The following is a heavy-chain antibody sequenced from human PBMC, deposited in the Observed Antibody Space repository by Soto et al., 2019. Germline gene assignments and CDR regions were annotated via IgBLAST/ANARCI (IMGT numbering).Heavy chain of an antibody. V-gene: IGHV3-66*01. D-gene: IGHD3-10*01. CDR3: ARGILRGVIIYYYYMDV. Sequence: EMLVVESGGGLVQPGGSLRLSCAASGFTVSSNYMPWVRQVPGKGLEWVSIIYSGGNTYYADSVKGRFTLSRDNSKNTLYLQMNSLRAEDTAVYYCARGILRGVIIYYYYMDVWGKGTTVTVSS. CDR2: IYSGGNT. CDR1: GFTVSSNY. J-gene: IGHJ6*03.